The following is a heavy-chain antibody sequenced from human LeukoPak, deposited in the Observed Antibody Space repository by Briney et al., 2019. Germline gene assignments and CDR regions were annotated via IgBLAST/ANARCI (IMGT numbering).Heavy chain of an antibody. Sequence: PGGSLRLSCAASGFTFNNYAMTWVRQAPGKGLEWVSAISGSGGSTYYADSVQGRFSISRDNSRNTLYPQMSRLRAEDTAVYYCAKGRQQQLVTYFDYWGQGTLVTVSS. CDR3: AKGRQQQLVTYFDY. V-gene: IGHV3-23*01. CDR2: ISGSGGST. J-gene: IGHJ4*02. CDR1: GFTFNNYA. D-gene: IGHD6-13*01.